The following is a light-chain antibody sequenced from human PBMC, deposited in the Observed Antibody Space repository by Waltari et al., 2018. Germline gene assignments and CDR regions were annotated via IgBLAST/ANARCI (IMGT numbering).Light chain of an antibody. CDR1: QSVSSN. V-gene: IGKV3-15*01. Sequence: EIVMTQSPATLSVSPGERATLSCRASQSVSSNLAWYQQKPGQAPRLLIYGASTRATGIPARFSGSVSGTDFTLTISILQSEDFALYYYQQYNNWPPYTFGQGTKLEIK. J-gene: IGKJ2*01. CDR3: QQYNNWPPYT. CDR2: GAS.